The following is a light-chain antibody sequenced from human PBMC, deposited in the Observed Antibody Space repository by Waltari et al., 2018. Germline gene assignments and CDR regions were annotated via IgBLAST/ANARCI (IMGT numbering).Light chain of an antibody. Sequence: DIQMTQSPPSPSAAVVDRVTTTCRASQDISNYLAWFQQKPGKAPKSLIYGASNLQSGVPSKFSGSGSGTDFTLTISSLQPEDSATYYCQQYKSFPLTFGGGTKVEIK. V-gene: IGKV1-16*02. CDR1: QDISNY. CDR2: GAS. J-gene: IGKJ4*01. CDR3: QQYKSFPLT.